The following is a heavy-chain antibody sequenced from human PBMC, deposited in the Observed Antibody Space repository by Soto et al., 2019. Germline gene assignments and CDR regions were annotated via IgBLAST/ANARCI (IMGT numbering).Heavy chain of an antibody. J-gene: IGHJ4*02. CDR2: ISAGNGNT. CDR3: ARAGSHRTGPQFDY. Sequence: ASVKVSCKASGYTFTSYAMHWVRRAPGQRLEWMGWISAGNGNTKYSQKFQGRVTITRDTSASTAYMELSSLRSEDTAVYYCARAGSHRTGPQFDYWGQGTLVTVSS. V-gene: IGHV1-3*01. D-gene: IGHD2-2*01. CDR1: GYTFTSYA.